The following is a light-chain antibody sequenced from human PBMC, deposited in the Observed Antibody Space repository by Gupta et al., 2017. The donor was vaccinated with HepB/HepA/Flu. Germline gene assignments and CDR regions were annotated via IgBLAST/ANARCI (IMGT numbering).Light chain of an antibody. CDR2: DVS. V-gene: IGLV2-14*01. Sequence: QSALTQPASVSGSPGQSITISCTGTSSDVGGYNYVSWYQQHPGKAPKLMIYDVSNRPSGVSNRFSGSKSGNTASLTXSXLQAEDXADYYCSSYTSSSTRVFGTGTKVTVL. J-gene: IGLJ1*01. CDR1: SSDVGGYNY. CDR3: SSYTSSSTRV.